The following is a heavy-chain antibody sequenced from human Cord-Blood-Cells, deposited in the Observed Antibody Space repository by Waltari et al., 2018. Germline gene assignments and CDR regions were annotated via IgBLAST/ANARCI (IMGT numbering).Heavy chain of an antibody. V-gene: IGHV4-34*01. CDR3: ARLYYFDY. J-gene: IGHJ4*02. CDR1: GGSFSGYY. Sequence: QVQLQQWGAGLLKPSETLSLTCAVCGGSFSGYYWSWIRQPPGKGLEWIGEINHSGSTNYNPSLKSRVTISVDTSKNQFSLKLSSVTAADTAVYYCARLYYFDYWGQGTLVTVSS. CDR2: INHSGST.